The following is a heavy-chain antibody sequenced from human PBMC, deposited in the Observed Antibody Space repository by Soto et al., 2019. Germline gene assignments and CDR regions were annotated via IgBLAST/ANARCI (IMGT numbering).Heavy chain of an antibody. CDR2: ISGSGSST. CDR1: GFTFSSYA. CDR3: VHCSSTSCYTFDY. Sequence: GGSLRLSCAASGFTFSSYAMSWVRQAPGKGLEWVSAISGSGSSTYYADSVKGRFTISRDNSKNTLYLQMNSLRAEDTAVYYCVHCSSTSCYTFDYWGQGSLVPVSS. V-gene: IGHV3-23*01. D-gene: IGHD2-2*02. J-gene: IGHJ4*02.